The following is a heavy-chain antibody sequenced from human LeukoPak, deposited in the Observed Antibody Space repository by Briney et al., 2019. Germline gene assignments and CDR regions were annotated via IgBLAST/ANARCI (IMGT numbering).Heavy chain of an antibody. Sequence: SGGSLRLSCAAAGFTFSSYGMHWVRQAPGKGLEWVAFIRYAGSNKYYADSVKGRFTITRDNSKNTLYLQMNSLRAEDTAVYYCAKGELQYLDYWGQGTLVTVSS. D-gene: IGHD1-7*01. V-gene: IGHV3-30*02. CDR1: GFTFSSYG. CDR2: IRYAGSNK. J-gene: IGHJ4*02. CDR3: AKGELQYLDY.